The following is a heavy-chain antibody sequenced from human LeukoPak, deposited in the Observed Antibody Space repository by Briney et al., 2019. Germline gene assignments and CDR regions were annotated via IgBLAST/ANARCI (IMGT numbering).Heavy chain of an antibody. V-gene: IGHV4-30-4*01. Sequence: SETLSLTCTVSGGSISGGDYYWSWIRQPPGKGLEWIGYIYYSGSTYYNPSLKSRVTISVDTSKNQFSLKLSSVTAADTAVYYCARDLLNEGNHLDYWGQGTLVTVSS. D-gene: IGHD4-23*01. CDR2: IYYSGST. CDR3: ARDLLNEGNHLDY. J-gene: IGHJ4*02. CDR1: GGSISGGDYY.